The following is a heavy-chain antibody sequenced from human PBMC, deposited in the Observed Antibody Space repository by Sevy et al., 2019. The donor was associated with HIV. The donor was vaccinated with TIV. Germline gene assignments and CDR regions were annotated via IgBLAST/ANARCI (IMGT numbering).Heavy chain of an antibody. J-gene: IGHJ4*02. Sequence: GGSLRLSCAASGFTFSDYYMSWIRQAPGKGLEWVSYISSSGSTIYYADSVKGRFTISRDNAKNSLYRQMNSLRAEDTAVYYCARDLYCGSFAGSDYWGQGTLVTVSS. CDR3: ARDLYCGSFAGSDY. V-gene: IGHV3-11*01. CDR1: GFTFSDYY. CDR2: ISSSGSTI. D-gene: IGHD1-26*01.